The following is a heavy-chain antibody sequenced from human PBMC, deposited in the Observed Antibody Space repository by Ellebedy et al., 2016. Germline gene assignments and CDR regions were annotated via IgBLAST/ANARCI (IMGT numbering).Heavy chain of an antibody. Sequence: GESLKISCAASGFTFSSYAMHWVRQAPGKGLEWVAVISYDGSNKYYADSVKGRFTISRDNSKNTLYLQMNSLRAEDTAVYYCAKAYDIPVYYYYYYGMDVWGQGTTVTVSS. D-gene: IGHD3-9*01. J-gene: IGHJ6*02. CDR1: GFTFSSYA. CDR2: ISYDGSNK. CDR3: AKAYDIPVYYYYYYGMDV. V-gene: IGHV3-30-3*01.